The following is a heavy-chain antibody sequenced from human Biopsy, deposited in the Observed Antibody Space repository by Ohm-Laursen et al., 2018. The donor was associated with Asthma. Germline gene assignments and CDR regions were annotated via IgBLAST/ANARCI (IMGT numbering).Heavy chain of an antibody. CDR2: ISSDVRE. D-gene: IGHD3-3*02. Sequence: SLRLSCSASGFTFRNFGMHWVRQAPGKGLEWVALISSDVREWYADSVKGRFTISRDNSKNTLDLQMNSLRAEDTAVYYCARTFHFWSPYHAEHYQLWGQGTLVTVPS. CDR3: ARTFHFWSPYHAEHYQL. J-gene: IGHJ1*01. V-gene: IGHV3-30*03. CDR1: GFTFRNFG.